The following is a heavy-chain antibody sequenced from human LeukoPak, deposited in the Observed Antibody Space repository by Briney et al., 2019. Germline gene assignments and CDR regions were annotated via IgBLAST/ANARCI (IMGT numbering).Heavy chain of an antibody. CDR1: GGSIRSYY. CDR2: IYYSGST. V-gene: IGHV4-59*01. D-gene: IGHD4-17*01. J-gene: IGHJ4*02. CDR3: ARTGSTVTMLYPFDH. Sequence: PSETLSLTCTVSGGSIRSYYWSWIRQPPGKGLEWIRYIYYSGSTNYNPSLKSRVSISVDTSKNQFSLKLSSVTAADTAVYYCARTGSTVTMLYPFDHWGQGTLDTVSS.